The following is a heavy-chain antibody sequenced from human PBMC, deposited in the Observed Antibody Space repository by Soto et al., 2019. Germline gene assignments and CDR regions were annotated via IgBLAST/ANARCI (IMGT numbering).Heavy chain of an antibody. D-gene: IGHD3-10*01. CDR2: IYHSGST. CDR1: GGSISSSNW. Sequence: PSETLSLTCAVSGGSISSSNWWSWVRQPPGKGLEWIGEIYHSGSTNYNPSLKSRVTISVDKSKNQFSLKLSSVTAADTAVYYCASTMVRGVTGYYYYGMDVWGQGTTVTVS. V-gene: IGHV4-4*02. CDR3: ASTMVRGVTGYYYYGMDV. J-gene: IGHJ6*02.